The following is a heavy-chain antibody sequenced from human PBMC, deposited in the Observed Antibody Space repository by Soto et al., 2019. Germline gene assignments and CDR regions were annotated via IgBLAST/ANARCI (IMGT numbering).Heavy chain of an antibody. Sequence: SLRLSCAASGFTFDDYAMHWVRQAPGKGLEWVSGISWNSGSIGYADSVKGRFTISRDNAKNSLYLQMNSLRAEDTALYYCAKGRWNDYYYYMDVWGKGTTVTVSS. J-gene: IGHJ6*03. CDR2: ISWNSGSI. CDR3: AKGRWNDYYYYMDV. CDR1: GFTFDDYA. V-gene: IGHV3-9*01. D-gene: IGHD1-1*01.